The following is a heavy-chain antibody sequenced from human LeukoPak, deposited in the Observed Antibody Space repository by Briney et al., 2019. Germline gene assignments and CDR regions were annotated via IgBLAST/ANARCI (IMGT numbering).Heavy chain of an antibody. CDR3: ARTLTDDAFDI. CDR1: GYSFTSYW. CDR2: IYPGDSDT. V-gene: IGHV5-51*01. D-gene: IGHD3-9*01. J-gene: IGHJ3*02. Sequence: VKSLKISCKGSGYSFTSYWIGWVRQMPGKGLEWMGIIYPGDSDTRYSPSFQGQATISADKSISTAYLQWSSLKASDTAMYYCARTLTDDAFDIWGQGTMVTVSS.